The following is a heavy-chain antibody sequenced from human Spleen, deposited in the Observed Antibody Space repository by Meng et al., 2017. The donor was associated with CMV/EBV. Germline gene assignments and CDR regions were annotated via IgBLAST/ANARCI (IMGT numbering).Heavy chain of an antibody. J-gene: IGHJ4*02. V-gene: IGHV4-39*07. CDR3: ARWNHENYFDY. Sequence: SETLSLTCTVSGGSISGSSFYWGWIRQTPEKGLEWIGSIYYNGNAFYSPSLKSRVTMSVDTSKNQFSLKLSSVTAADTAVYYCARWNHENYFDYWGQGTLVTVSS. CDR2: IYYNGNA. D-gene: IGHD1-14*01. CDR1: GGSISGSSFY.